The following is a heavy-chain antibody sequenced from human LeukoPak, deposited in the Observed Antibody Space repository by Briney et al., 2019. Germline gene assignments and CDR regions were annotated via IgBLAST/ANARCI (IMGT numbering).Heavy chain of an antibody. Sequence: PGESLKISCKGSGYSFTSYWIGWVRQMPGKGLEWMGIIYPGDSDTRYSPSFQGQVTISADKSISTAYPQWSSLKASDTAMYYCARRARPYYDILHLDYWGQGTLVTVSS. J-gene: IGHJ4*02. CDR1: GYSFTSYW. V-gene: IGHV5-51*01. D-gene: IGHD3-9*01. CDR2: IYPGDSDT. CDR3: ARRARPYYDILHLDY.